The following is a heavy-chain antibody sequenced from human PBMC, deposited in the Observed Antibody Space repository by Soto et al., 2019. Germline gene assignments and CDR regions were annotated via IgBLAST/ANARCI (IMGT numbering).Heavy chain of an antibody. J-gene: IGHJ6*02. CDR3: ARDSEPMNHYDFWSGYSSNYYYYGMDV. D-gene: IGHD3-3*01. Sequence: KVSCKASGYTFTSYYMHWVRQAPGQGLEWMGIINTSGGSTSYAQKFQGRVTMTRDTSTSTVYMELSSLRSEDTAVYYCARDSEPMNHYDFWSGYSSNYYYYGMDVWGQGTTVTVSS. CDR1: GYTFTSYY. V-gene: IGHV1-46*01. CDR2: INTSGGST.